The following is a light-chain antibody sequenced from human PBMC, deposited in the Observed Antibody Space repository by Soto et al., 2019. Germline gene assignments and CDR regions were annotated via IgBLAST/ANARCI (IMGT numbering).Light chain of an antibody. V-gene: IGKV1-5*03. J-gene: IGKJ1*01. CDR3: QQYNSYPWT. CDR2: KVS. Sequence: DIQMTQSPSTLSASVGDRVTITCRASQSISTWLAWYQQKPGKAPKLLIYKVSNLKSGVPSTFSGSGPGTEFTLTISNLQPDDLATYYCQQYNSYPWTFGQGTTVEIK. CDR1: QSISTW.